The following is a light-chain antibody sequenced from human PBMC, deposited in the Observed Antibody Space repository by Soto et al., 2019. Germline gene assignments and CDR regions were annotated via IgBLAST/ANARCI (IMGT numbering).Light chain of an antibody. V-gene: IGLV1-44*01. J-gene: IGLJ3*02. CDR3: SVWDDSLKNWV. Sequence: QSVLTQAPSASGTPGQRVTISCSGSNSNIGSHTVNWYQQFPGTAPKLLMYNNNQRPSGVPDRFSGSKSGTSASLAISGLQSEDEADYYCSVWDDSLKNWVFGGGTKLTVL. CDR2: NNN. CDR1: NSNIGSHT.